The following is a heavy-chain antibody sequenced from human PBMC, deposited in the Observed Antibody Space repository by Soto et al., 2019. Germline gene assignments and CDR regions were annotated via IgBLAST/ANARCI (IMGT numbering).Heavy chain of an antibody. D-gene: IGHD6-19*01. V-gene: IGHV4-31*03. CDR3: ARVRGIAVAGKGVINSWFDP. J-gene: IGHJ5*02. CDR1: GGSISSGGYY. CDR2: IYYSGST. Sequence: QVQLQESGPGLVKPSQTLSLTCTVSGGSISSGGYYWSWIRQHPGKGLEWIGYIYYSGSTYYNPSLKGRVTISVDTSKNQFSLKLSSVTAADTAVYYCARVRGIAVAGKGVINSWFDPWGQGTLVTVSS.